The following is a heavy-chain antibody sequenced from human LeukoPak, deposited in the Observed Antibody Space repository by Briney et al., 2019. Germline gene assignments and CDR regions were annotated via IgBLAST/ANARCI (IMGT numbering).Heavy chain of an antibody. CDR3: AREMVGDGYNPANWFDP. CDR2: INSDGSST. Sequence: GGSLRLSCAASGFTFSSYWMHWVRHAPGKGLVWVSRINSDGSSTSYADSVKGRFTISRDNAKNTLYLQMNSLRAEDTAVYYCAREMVGDGYNPANWFDPWGQGTLVTVSS. CDR1: GFTFSSYW. J-gene: IGHJ5*02. D-gene: IGHD5-24*01. V-gene: IGHV3-74*01.